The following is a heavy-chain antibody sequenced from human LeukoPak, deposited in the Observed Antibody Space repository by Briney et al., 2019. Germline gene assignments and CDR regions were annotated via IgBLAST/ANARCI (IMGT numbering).Heavy chain of an antibody. D-gene: IGHD3-10*01. CDR2: ISYDGSNK. CDR3: ARWPLGVDGFGESRNYFDY. V-gene: IGHV3-30-3*01. J-gene: IGHJ4*02. Sequence: GGSLRLSCAASGFTFSSYAMHWVRQAPGKGLEWVAVISYDGSNKYYADSVKGRFTISRDNAKNTLYLQMNSLRAEDTAVYYCARWPLGVDGFGESRNYFDYWGQGTLVTVSS. CDR1: GFTFSSYA.